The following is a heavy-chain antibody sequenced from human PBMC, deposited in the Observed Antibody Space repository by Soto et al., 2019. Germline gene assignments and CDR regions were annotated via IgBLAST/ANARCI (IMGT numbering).Heavy chain of an antibody. Sequence: QVQLQESGPGLVKPSGTLSLTCAVSGDSVSSPYYWCWVRQPPGKGLEWIGEVVHTGTTSYNPSLPSRVPISMHKSNIPFPLHLSSVTAAYTAVYYCARSAGWYAVHSWGPGTLVIVSS. CDR3: ARSAGWYAVHS. V-gene: IGHV4-4*02. D-gene: IGHD6-19*01. J-gene: IGHJ4*02. CDR2: VVHTGTT. CDR1: GDSVSSPYY.